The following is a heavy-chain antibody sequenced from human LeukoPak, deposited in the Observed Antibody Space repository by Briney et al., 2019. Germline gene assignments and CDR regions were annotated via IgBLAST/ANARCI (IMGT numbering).Heavy chain of an antibody. D-gene: IGHD6-19*01. CDR2: IIPIFGTA. Sequence: SVKVSCKASGGTFSSYAISWVRQPPGQGLEWMGRIIPIFGTANYAQKFQGRVTITTDESTSTSYMELSSLRSEATAAYYCATGSYSSGWYGLGWGQGILVTVSS. CDR1: GGTFSSYA. J-gene: IGHJ4*02. CDR3: ATGSYSSGWYGLG. V-gene: IGHV1-69*05.